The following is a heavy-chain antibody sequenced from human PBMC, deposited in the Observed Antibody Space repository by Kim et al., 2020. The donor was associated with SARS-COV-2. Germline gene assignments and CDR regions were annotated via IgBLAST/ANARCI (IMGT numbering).Heavy chain of an antibody. D-gene: IGHD5-12*01. CDR3: AGGGYSGYVPFDY. J-gene: IGHJ4*02. V-gene: IGHV1-46*01. Sequence: YAQEVQGRVTMTRDTSTSTVYMELSSLRSEDTAVYYCAGGGYSGYVPFDYWGQGTRVTVSS.